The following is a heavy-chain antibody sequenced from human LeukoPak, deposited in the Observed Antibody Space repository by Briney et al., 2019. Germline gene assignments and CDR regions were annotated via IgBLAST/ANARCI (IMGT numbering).Heavy chain of an antibody. J-gene: IGHJ4*02. CDR2: IWYDGSNK. CDR3: VKLGCSSTTCYGNY. CDR1: GFTFSSYG. Sequence: GGSLRLSCAASGFTFSSYGMHWVRQAPGKGLEWVAVIWYDGSNKYYADSVKGRFTISRDNSKNTLSLQMSSLRAEDTAVYYCVKLGCSSTTCYGNYWGQGTLVTVSS. D-gene: IGHD2-2*01. V-gene: IGHV3-30*02.